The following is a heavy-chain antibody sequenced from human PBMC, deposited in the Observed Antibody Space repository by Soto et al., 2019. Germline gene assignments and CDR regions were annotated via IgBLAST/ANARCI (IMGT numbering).Heavy chain of an antibody. V-gene: IGHV1-69*13. CDR2: IIPIFGTA. CDR1: GGTFSSYA. J-gene: IGHJ5*02. Sequence: VKVSCKASGGTFSSYAISWVRQAPGQGLEWMGGIIPIFGTANYAQKFQGRVTITADESTSTAYMELSSLRSEDTAVYYCARGGFMVRGVINENWFDPWGQGTLVTVSS. D-gene: IGHD3-10*01. CDR3: ARGGFMVRGVINENWFDP.